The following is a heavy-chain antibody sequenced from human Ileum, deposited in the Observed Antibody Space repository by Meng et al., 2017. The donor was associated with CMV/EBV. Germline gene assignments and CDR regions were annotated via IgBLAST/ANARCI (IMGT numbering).Heavy chain of an antibody. CDR1: RAHTSTNW. CDR3: SYCEKAVNQFKY. Sequence: ERLQVVGPGPAVPSPSPPLPCSFTRAHTSTNWCAWGRGPAVKGIGWIGRSNATWGTPYNPSPKSRENMPADTSNNQMSMNVTAVTAADSAVYYSSYCEKAVNQFKYWGQGSLVTVSS. D-gene: IGHD2-21*01. V-gene: IGHV4-4*07. J-gene: IGHJ4*02. CDR2: SNATWGT.